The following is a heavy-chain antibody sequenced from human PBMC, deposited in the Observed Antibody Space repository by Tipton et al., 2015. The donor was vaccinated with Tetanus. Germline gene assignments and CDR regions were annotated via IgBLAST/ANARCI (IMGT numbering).Heavy chain of an antibody. V-gene: IGHV6-1*01. Sequence: VKPSQTLSVTCVISGDRLSSDIAAWYWIRQSPSRGLEWLGRTYYRSKWSNDYAVSVKSRVTITSDTSKNQFSLKLGSVTARDTAIYYCARQLWGYWFDPWGQGSLVTVSS. J-gene: IGHJ5*02. CDR1: GDRLSSDIAA. CDR3: ARQLWGYWFDP. CDR2: TYYRSKWSN. D-gene: IGHD7-27*01.